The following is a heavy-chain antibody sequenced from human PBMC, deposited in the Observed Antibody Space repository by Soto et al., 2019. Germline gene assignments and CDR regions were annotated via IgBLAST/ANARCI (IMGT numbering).Heavy chain of an antibody. CDR1: GFTFSGYW. CDR3: AREEWELPDAFDI. J-gene: IGHJ3*02. D-gene: IGHD1-26*01. Sequence: GGSLRLSCAASGFTFSGYWMSWVRQAPGKGLEWVANIKQDGSEKYYVDSVKGRLTISRDNAKNSLYLQMNSLRAEDTAVYYCAREEWELPDAFDIWGQGTMVTVSS. CDR2: IKQDGSEK. V-gene: IGHV3-7*03.